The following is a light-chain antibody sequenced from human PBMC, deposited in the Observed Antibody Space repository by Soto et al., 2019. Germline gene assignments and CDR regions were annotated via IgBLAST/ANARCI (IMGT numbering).Light chain of an antibody. CDR2: AAS. CDR1: QSVSSSN. J-gene: IGKJ1*01. CDR3: QQDLHSPKT. Sequence: DIVLTQSPGTLSLSPGERATLSCRASQSVSSSNLAWYQQKPAQAPRLLLYAASRRDPGIPERFSGSGSGTDFTLTISRLEPEDFAVYYCQQDLHSPKTFGQGTKVEI. V-gene: IGKV3-20*01.